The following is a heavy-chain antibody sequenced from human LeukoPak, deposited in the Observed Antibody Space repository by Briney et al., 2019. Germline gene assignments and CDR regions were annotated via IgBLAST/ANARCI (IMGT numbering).Heavy chain of an antibody. D-gene: IGHD3-22*01. CDR1: GFTFSSYW. CDR3: ARDPGADYYDSSGYPYAFDI. Sequence: GGSLRLSCAASGFTFSSYWMSWVRQAPGKGLEWVANIKQDGSEKYYVDSVKGRFTISRDNAKNSLYLQMNSLRDEDTAVYYCARDPGADYYDSSGYPYAFDIWGQGTMVTVSS. V-gene: IGHV3-7*01. CDR2: IKQDGSEK. J-gene: IGHJ3*02.